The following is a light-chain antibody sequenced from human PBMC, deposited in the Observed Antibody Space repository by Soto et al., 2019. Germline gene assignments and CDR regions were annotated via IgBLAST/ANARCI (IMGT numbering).Light chain of an antibody. V-gene: IGLV2-8*01. J-gene: IGLJ1*01. Sequence: QSALTQPPSASGSPGQSVTISGTGSNNDIGGYTYVSWYQQLPGKAPKLIMYEVNRRPSGIPDRFSGSKSGNAASLTVSGLQPEDEAEYFCSSYSRSINYVFGTGTKVTVL. CDR3: SSYSRSINYV. CDR1: NNDIGGYTY. CDR2: EVN.